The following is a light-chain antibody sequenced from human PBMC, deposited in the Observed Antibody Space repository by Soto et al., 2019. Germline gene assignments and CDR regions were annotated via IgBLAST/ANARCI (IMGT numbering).Light chain of an antibody. CDR1: QTISSW. CDR2: KAS. Sequence: DIQMTQSPSTLSGSVGDRVTITCRASQTISSWLAWYQQKPGKAPKLLIYKASTLKSGVPSRFSGSGSGTEVTLAISRVQYDDFATYYCQHYNSDSEAFGQGTKVELK. CDR3: QHYNSDSEA. V-gene: IGKV1-5*03. J-gene: IGKJ1*01.